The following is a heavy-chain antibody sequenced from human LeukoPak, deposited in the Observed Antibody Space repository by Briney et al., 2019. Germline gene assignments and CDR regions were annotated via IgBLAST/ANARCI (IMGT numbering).Heavy chain of an antibody. D-gene: IGHD7-27*01. CDR1: GYSISSGYY. CDR3: ARVDTGGSYPRGYYFDY. J-gene: IGHJ4*02. Sequence: PSETLSLTCTVSGYSISSGYYWGWIRQPPGKGLEWIGSIYYSGSTYYNPSLKSRVTISVDTSKNQFSLKLSSVTAADTAVYYCARVDTGGSYPRGYYFDYWGQGTLVTVSS. V-gene: IGHV4-38-2*02. CDR2: IYYSGST.